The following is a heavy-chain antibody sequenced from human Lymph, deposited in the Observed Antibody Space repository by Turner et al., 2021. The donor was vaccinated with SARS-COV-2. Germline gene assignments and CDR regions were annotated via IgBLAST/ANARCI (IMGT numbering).Heavy chain of an antibody. D-gene: IGHD3-16*01. J-gene: IGHJ6*02. Sequence: EVQLLESGGGLVQPGGSLRLSCAAPGFTFNKSAMSWVRQAPGKGLEWVSTISGSGGSTYYADAVKGRFIISRDNSKNTLYLQMNSLRAEDTAVYYCANLYPTVSWEFPYGMDVWGQGTTVTVSS. CDR3: ANLYPTVSWEFPYGMDV. V-gene: IGHV3-23*01. CDR1: GFTFNKSA. CDR2: ISGSGGST.